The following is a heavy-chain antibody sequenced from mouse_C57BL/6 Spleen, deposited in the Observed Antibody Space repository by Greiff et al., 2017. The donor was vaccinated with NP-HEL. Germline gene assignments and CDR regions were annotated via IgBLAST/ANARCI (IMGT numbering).Heavy chain of an antibody. CDR2: IWSGGST. D-gene: IGHD2-3*01. Sequence: QVQLQQSGPGLVQPSQSLSITCTVSGFSLTSYGVHWVRQSPGKGLEWLGVIWSGGSTDYNAAFISRLSISKDNSKIQVFFKMNSLQADDTAIYYCARTGDGYYDYAMDYWGQGTSVTVSS. CDR1: GFSLTSYG. V-gene: IGHV2-2*01. J-gene: IGHJ4*01. CDR3: ARTGDGYYDYAMDY.